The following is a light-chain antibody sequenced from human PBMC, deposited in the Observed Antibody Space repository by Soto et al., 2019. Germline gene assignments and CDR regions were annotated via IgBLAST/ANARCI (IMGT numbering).Light chain of an antibody. CDR2: GNT. J-gene: IGLJ1*01. CDR1: STNNGAGYD. CDR3: QSYDSSLTALYV. V-gene: IGLV1-40*01. Sequence: PRWESGAIGERVAISKKKNSTNNGAGYDVQWNQQLPGTAPKLLMYGNTNRPSGVPDRFSGSKSGTSASLAITGLLAVDEADYYCQSYDSSLTALYVFGTGTKVTVL.